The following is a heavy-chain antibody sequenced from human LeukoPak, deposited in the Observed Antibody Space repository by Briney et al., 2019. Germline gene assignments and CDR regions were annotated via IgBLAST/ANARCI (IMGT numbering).Heavy chain of an antibody. J-gene: IGHJ6*02. CDR1: GVSISSGGYY. CDR2: IYYSGST. D-gene: IGHD2-21*02. V-gene: IGHV4-31*03. Sequence: SETLSLTCTVSGVSISSGGYYWSWIRQHPGKGLEWIGYIYYSGSTYYNPSLKSRVTISVDTSKNQFSLKLTSVTAADTAVYYCARAYCGGDCYAPHYHYYYGMDVWGQGTTVTVSS. CDR3: ARAYCGGDCYAPHYHYYYGMDV.